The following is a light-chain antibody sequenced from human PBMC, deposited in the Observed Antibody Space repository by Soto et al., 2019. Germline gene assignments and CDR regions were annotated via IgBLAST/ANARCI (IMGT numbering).Light chain of an antibody. V-gene: IGLV2-14*01. CDR2: SVS. J-gene: IGLJ1*01. CDR3: GSYTSTDTPFV. CDR1: SSDIGAYNH. Sequence: QSALTQPASVSGSPGQSITISCSGSSSDIGAYNHVAWFQQFPGKTPKLVIYSVSDRPSGVSYRFSGSKSGNKASLIISNLEAEDESDYYCGSYTSTDTPFVFGTGTKVTVL.